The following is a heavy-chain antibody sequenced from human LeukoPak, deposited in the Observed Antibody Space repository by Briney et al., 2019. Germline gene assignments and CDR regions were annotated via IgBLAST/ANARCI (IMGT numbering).Heavy chain of an antibody. CDR1: GFTFSSYG. D-gene: IGHD1/OR15-1a*01. Sequence: PGRSLRLSCAASGFTFSSYGFHWVRQAPGKGLEWVAVIWYDGSNKYYVVSVKGRFTISRDNSKYTLFLQMNSLRVEDTAVYYCARALPNIFYYYGMDVWGQRTTVTVSS. J-gene: IGHJ6*02. CDR3: ARALPNIFYYYGMDV. V-gene: IGHV3-33*01. CDR2: IWYDGSNK.